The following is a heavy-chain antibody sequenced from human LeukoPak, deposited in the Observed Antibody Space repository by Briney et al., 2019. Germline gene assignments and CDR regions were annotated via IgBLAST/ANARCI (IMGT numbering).Heavy chain of an antibody. D-gene: IGHD6-25*01. Sequence: GGSLRLSCAASGFIFSSYDMHWVRQATGKGLEWVSAIGTAGDPYYPGSVKGRFTISRENAKNSLYLQMNSLRAGDTAVYYCARSPATGRYFDPWGRGTLVTVSS. CDR1: GFIFSSYD. CDR3: ARSPATGRYFDP. CDR2: IGTAGDP. J-gene: IGHJ2*01. V-gene: IGHV3-13*05.